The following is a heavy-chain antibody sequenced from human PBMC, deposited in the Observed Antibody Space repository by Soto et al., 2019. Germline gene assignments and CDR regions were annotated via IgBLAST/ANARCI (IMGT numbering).Heavy chain of an antibody. CDR2: IYYSGST. V-gene: IGHV4-39*01. CDR1: GGSISGSSYY. Sequence: QLQLQESGPGLVKPSETLSLTCTVSGGSISGSSYYWGWIRQPPGKGLEWIGSIYYSGSTYYNPSLQSRISISVDSSKNQFSLKLSSVTAADTAVYYCARHPYSGKWFFVYWGQGTLVTVSS. CDR3: ARHPYSGKWFFVY. J-gene: IGHJ4*02. D-gene: IGHD6-13*01.